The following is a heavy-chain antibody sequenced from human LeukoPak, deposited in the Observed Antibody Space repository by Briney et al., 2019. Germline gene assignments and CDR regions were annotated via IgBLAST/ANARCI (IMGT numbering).Heavy chain of an antibody. V-gene: IGHV1-18*03. CDR3: ARGGPFPSGSSSREYYLDY. Sequence: ASVKVSCKASGYDFINYGISWVRQAPGQGLEWMGWRSIYNGNTDYKLQGRVTMTTDTSTSTAYMEVRSLRSDDMAVYYCARGGPFPSGSSSREYYLDYWGQGTLVTVSS. CDR1: GYDFINYG. D-gene: IGHD6-6*01. J-gene: IGHJ4*02. CDR2: RSIYNGNT.